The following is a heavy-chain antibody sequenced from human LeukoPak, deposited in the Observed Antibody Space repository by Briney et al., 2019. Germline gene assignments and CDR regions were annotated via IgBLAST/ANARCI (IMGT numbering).Heavy chain of an antibody. CDR3: AREKLWFGETSFDY. D-gene: IGHD3-10*01. V-gene: IGHV4-39*07. CDR1: GGSISSSSYF. J-gene: IGHJ4*02. Sequence: SETLSLTCTVSGGSISSSSYFWAWIRQPPGKGLEWIGSIYYSGSTYYNPSLNSRVTISVDTSKNQFSLKLSSVTAADTAVYYCAREKLWFGETSFDYWGQGTLVTVSS. CDR2: IYYSGST.